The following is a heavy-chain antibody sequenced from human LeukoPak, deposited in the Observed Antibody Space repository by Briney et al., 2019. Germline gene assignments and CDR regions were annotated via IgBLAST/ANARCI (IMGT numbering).Heavy chain of an antibody. CDR1: GFTFSSNS. CDR3: ARDLPYCSSTNCYFDY. V-gene: IGHV3-21*01. J-gene: IGHJ4*02. D-gene: IGHD2-2*01. Sequence: GGSLRLSCAASGFTFSSNSMNWVRQAPGKGLEWVSSISSSSSYIYYADSVKGRFTISRDDAKNSLYLQMNSLRAEDTAVYYCARDLPYCSSTNCYFDYWGQGTLVTVSS. CDR2: ISSSSSYI.